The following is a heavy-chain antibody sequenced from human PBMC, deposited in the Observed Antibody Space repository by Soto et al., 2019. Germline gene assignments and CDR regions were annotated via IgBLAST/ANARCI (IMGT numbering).Heavy chain of an antibody. CDR1: GGTFSSYA. J-gene: IGHJ3*02. CDR2: IIPIFGTA. CDR3: ARDRSTGPDAFDI. D-gene: IGHD2-15*01. Sequence: SVKVSCKASGGTFSSYAISWVRQAPGQGLEWMGGIIPIFGTANYAQKFQGRVTITADKSTSTAYMELRSLRSDDTAVYYCARDRSTGPDAFDIWGQGTMVTVSS. V-gene: IGHV1-69*06.